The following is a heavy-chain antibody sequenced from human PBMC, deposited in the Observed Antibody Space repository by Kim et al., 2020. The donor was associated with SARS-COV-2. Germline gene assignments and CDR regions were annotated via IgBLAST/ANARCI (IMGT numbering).Heavy chain of an antibody. CDR3: AREIDYCRSMSCDPLDHYMDV. CDR1: GDSIRNYY. D-gene: IGHD4-17*01. J-gene: IGHJ6*03. CDR2: IYSSGRT. Sequence: SETLSLTCSVSGDSIRNYYWSWIRWPAGKGPEWIGRIYSSGRTKYNPSLKSRVTMSVDTSKNTISLKINSVTAADTAVYYCAREIDYCRSMSCDPLDHYMDVWGQGTTVTVS. V-gene: IGHV4-4*07.